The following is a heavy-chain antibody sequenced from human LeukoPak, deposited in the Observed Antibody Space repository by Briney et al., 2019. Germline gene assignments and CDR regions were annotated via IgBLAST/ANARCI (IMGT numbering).Heavy chain of an antibody. CDR2: IHWNGGST. CDR1: GFTFDDFE. V-gene: IGHV3-20*04. J-gene: IGHJ6*04. D-gene: IGHD3-10*02. Sequence: GGSLRLSCAASGFTFDDFEMSWVRQVPGKGLEWVSGIHWNGGSTAYADSVKGRFTISRDNAKNALYLQMNSLRAEDTAVYYCAELGITMIGGVWGKGTTVTISS. CDR3: AELGITMIGGV.